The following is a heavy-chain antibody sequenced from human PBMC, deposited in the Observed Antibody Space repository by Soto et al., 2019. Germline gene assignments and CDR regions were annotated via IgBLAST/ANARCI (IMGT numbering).Heavy chain of an antibody. J-gene: IGHJ4*02. Sequence: SETLSLTCTVSGGSISRYYWSWIRQPPGKGLEWIGYIYYSGSTNYNPSLKSRVTISVDTSKNQFSLKLSSVTAADTAVYYCARQMVFPYYFDYWGQGTLVTVSS. CDR2: IYYSGST. CDR3: ARQMVFPYYFDY. V-gene: IGHV4-59*08. CDR1: GGSISRYY. D-gene: IGHD3-10*01.